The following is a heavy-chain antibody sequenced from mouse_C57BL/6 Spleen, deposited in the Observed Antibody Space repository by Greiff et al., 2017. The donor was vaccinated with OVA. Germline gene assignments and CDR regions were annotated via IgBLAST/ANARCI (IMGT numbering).Heavy chain of an antibody. CDR1: GYTFTSYW. CDR3: ARQHFDY. Sequence: QVQLKQPGAELVMPGASVKLSCKASGYTFTSYWMYWVKQRPGQGLEWIGEIDPSDSYTNYNQTFKGKSTFPGDNSSSTAYIQLSSLTSEYSTVYYCARQHFDYWGQGTTLTVSS. CDR2: IDPSDSYT. V-gene: IGHV1-69*01. D-gene: IGHD6-1*01. J-gene: IGHJ2*01.